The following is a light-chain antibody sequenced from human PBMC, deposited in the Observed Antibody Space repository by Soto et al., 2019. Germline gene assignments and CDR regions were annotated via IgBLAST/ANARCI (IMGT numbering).Light chain of an antibody. Sequence: EIVLMQSPGTLSLSPGERATLSCRASQSVSSSYLAWYQQKPGQAPRLLIYGASSRATGIPDRFSGGGSGTDFTLTISRLEPEDFALYYCQQYGSSPLTFGGGTKVEIK. CDR2: GAS. J-gene: IGKJ4*01. V-gene: IGKV3-20*01. CDR3: QQYGSSPLT. CDR1: QSVSSSY.